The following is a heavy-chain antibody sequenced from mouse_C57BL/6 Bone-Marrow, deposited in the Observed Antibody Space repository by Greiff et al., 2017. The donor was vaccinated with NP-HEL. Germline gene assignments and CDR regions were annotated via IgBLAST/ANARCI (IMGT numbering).Heavy chain of an antibody. Sequence: VQLQQSGPELVKPGASVKMSCKASGYTFTDYNMHWVKQSHGKSLEWIGYINPNNGGTSYNQKFKGKATLTVNKSSSTAYMELRSLTSEDSAVYSCARGWLLRYFDVWGTGTTVTVSS. J-gene: IGHJ1*03. CDR2: INPNNGGT. CDR1: GYTFTDYN. V-gene: IGHV1-22*01. CDR3: ARGWLLRYFDV. D-gene: IGHD2-3*01.